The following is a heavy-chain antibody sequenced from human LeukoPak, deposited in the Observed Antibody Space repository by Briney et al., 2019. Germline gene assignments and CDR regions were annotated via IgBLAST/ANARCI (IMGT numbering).Heavy chain of an antibody. J-gene: IGHJ3*02. CDR3: AKDRVRDYYDSSGLDAFDI. CDR1: GFTFSSYT. D-gene: IGHD3-22*01. V-gene: IGHV3-21*04. Sequence: GGSLRLSCAASGFTFSSYTMNWVRQAPGKGLEWVSSISSGSRSIFYADSVKGRFTISRDNTKNSLYLQLNSLRAEDTAVYYCAKDRVRDYYDSSGLDAFDIWGQGTMVTVSS. CDR2: ISSGSRSI.